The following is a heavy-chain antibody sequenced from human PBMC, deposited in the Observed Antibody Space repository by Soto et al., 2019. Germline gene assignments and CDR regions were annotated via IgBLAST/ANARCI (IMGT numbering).Heavy chain of an antibody. Sequence: EVQLVESGGGLVQPGGSLRLSCAASGFTFSSYWMSWVRQAPGKGLEWVANIKQDGSEKYYVDSVKGRFTISRDNAKNSLYLQMNSLRAEDTAVYYCARDGVGAPYWYFDLWGRGTLVTVSS. V-gene: IGHV3-7*01. D-gene: IGHD1-26*01. CDR2: IKQDGSEK. J-gene: IGHJ2*01. CDR1: GFTFSSYW. CDR3: ARDGVGAPYWYFDL.